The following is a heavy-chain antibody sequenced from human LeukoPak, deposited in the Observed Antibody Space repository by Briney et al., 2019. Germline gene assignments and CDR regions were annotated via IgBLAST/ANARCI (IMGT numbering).Heavy chain of an antibody. Sequence: PGRSLRLSCTASGFTFGDYTMSWFRQAPGKGLEWAGFIRSKTYGGTTEYAASVKGRFTISRDDSKSIAYLQMNSLKTEDTAVYYCTREKSYYYDTSGSDYWGQGTLVTVSS. CDR3: TREKSYYYDTSGSDY. D-gene: IGHD3-22*01. V-gene: IGHV3-49*03. J-gene: IGHJ4*02. CDR2: IRSKTYGGTT. CDR1: GFTFGDYT.